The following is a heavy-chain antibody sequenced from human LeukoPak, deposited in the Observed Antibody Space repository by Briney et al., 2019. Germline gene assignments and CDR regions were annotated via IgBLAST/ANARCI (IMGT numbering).Heavy chain of an antibody. CDR3: ARYRVTIFGVVISPYGMDV. Sequence: PSETLSLTCTVSGGSISSYYWSWIRQPPGKGLEWIGYIYYSGSTNYNPSLKSRVTISVDTSKNQFSLKLSSATAADTAVYYCARYRVTIFGVVISPYGMDVWGQGTTVTVSS. V-gene: IGHV4-59*08. D-gene: IGHD3-3*01. J-gene: IGHJ6*02. CDR2: IYYSGST. CDR1: GGSISSYY.